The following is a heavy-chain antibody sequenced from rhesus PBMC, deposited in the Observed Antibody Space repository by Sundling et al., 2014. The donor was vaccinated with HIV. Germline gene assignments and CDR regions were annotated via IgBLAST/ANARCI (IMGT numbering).Heavy chain of an antibody. J-gene: IGHJ4*01. CDR3: TSEWNYYDY. V-gene: IGHV3-136*01. CDR1: GFTFSSYG. CDR2: ISSASVYT. Sequence: EVQLVESGGGLVQSGGSLRLSCAASGFTFSSYGMSWVRQAPGKGLEWVSSISSASVYTYYADSVKGRFTISRDNAKNSLSXQMNSLRAEDTAVYYCTSEWNYYDYWGQGVLVTVSS.